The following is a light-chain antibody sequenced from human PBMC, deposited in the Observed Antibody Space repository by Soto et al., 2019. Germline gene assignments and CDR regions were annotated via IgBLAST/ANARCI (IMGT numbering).Light chain of an antibody. CDR2: GAS. J-gene: IGKJ5*01. V-gene: IGKV3-20*01. Sequence: EIVMTHSPTILSVSPGERATLSCRASQSVSSNLAWYQQKPGQAPRLLIYGASSRATGIPDRFSGSGSGTDFTLTISRLEPEDFAVYYCQQYGSSPPITFGQGTRLEIK. CDR1: QSVSSN. CDR3: QQYGSSPPIT.